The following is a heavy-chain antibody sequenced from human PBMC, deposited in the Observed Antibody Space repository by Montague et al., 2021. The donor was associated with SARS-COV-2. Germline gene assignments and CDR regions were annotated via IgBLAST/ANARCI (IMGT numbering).Heavy chain of an antibody. Sequence: SETLSLTCTVSGGSISTTNYYWAWIRQPPGKGLEWIGYIYYSGSTNYNPSLKSRVTISVDTSKNQFSLKLSSVTAADTAVYYCARGAGYSKSWYLAFEIWGQGTMVTVSS. J-gene: IGHJ3*02. CDR3: ARGAGYSKSWYLAFEI. CDR2: IYYSGST. D-gene: IGHD6-13*01. V-gene: IGHV4-61*05. CDR1: GGSISTTNYY.